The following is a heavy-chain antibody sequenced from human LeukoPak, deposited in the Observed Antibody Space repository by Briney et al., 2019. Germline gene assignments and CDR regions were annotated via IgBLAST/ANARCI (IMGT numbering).Heavy chain of an antibody. D-gene: IGHD3-10*01. J-gene: IGHJ4*02. CDR2: ISDSGTST. Sequence: PGGSLRLSCAASGFTFSSYAMIWVRQAPGKGLEWVSLISDSGTSTYYPDSVKGRLTISRDNSKNTVYLQMNSLRAEDTAVYYCAKGVSGCGSGGPFDYWGQGTLVTVSS. CDR1: GFTFSSYA. CDR3: AKGVSGCGSGGPFDY. V-gene: IGHV3-23*01.